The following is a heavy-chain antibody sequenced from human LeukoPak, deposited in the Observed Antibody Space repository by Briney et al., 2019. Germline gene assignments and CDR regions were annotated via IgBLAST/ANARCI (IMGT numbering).Heavy chain of an antibody. V-gene: IGHV3-30*04. Sequence: GGSLRLSCVASGFRFSTYAMHWIRRTPGKGLQWVAVISYDSKNKYYPDSAKGRFSISRDNSKNMLFLQMNSLRAEDTAVYYCARERAGYSGNDYFDYWGQGTLVTVSS. CDR2: ISYDSKNK. D-gene: IGHD5-12*01. J-gene: IGHJ4*02. CDR3: ARERAGYSGNDYFDY. CDR1: GFRFSTYA.